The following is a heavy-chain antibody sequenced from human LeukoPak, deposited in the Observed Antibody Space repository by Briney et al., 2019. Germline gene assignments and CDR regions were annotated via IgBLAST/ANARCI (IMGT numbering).Heavy chain of an antibody. V-gene: IGHV3-30*02. J-gene: IGHJ6*03. CDR1: RFTFSGYG. CDR3: AKGLKTAVGPYKGYHYYMDV. D-gene: IGHD5-18*01. CDR2: VQYNGGSK. Sequence: GGSLRLSCAASRFTFSGYGMHWVRQAPGEGLEWVAFVQYNGGSKYYADSVKGRFTISRDNSKNTLSLQVSSLRAEDTAIYYCAKGLKTAVGPYKGYHYYMDVWGKGTTVTVSS.